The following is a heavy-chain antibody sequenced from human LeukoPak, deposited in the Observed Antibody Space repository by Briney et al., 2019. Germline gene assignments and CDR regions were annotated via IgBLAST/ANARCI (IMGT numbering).Heavy chain of an antibody. Sequence: GGSLRLSCAASKFSFINYAMNWVRQAPGKGLEWVSSISGTASNTYYADSVRGRFTISRDNSKNTLYLQMNSLRAEDTAVYYCAKDPHSSSWYGSGVDYWGQGTLVTVSS. J-gene: IGHJ4*02. D-gene: IGHD6-13*01. CDR3: AKDPHSSSWYGSGVDY. V-gene: IGHV3-23*01. CDR2: ISGTASNT. CDR1: KFSFINYA.